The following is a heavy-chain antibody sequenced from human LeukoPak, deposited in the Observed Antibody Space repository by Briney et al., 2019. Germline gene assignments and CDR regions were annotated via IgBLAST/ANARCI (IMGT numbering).Heavy chain of an antibody. V-gene: IGHV3-64*04. J-gene: IGHJ3*02. CDR3: ARNMDDFWSGSNDAFDI. CDR2: IFTNGDIT. D-gene: IGHD3-3*01. Sequence: GGSLRLSCSASGFTFSTYPMHWVRQAPGKGLEYVSTIFTNGDITSYAASVRGRFSTSRDNSKNTLYLQMNSLRAEDTAVYYCARNMDDFWSGSNDAFDIWGQGTMVTVSS. CDR1: GFTFSTYP.